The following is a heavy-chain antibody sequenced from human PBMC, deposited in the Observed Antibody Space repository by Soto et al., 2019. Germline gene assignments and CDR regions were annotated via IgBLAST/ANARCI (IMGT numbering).Heavy chain of an antibody. Sequence: ASVKVSCKVSGGTFSSYFINWVRQAPGQGLEWVGGIIPVFGTGSYAEKFQGRVTITADESTSTAYMELSRLRSDDTAVYYCARETPSAAAAYYYYGLDVWGQGTTVTVSS. J-gene: IGHJ6*02. D-gene: IGHD6-13*01. CDR2: IIPVFGTG. CDR1: GGTFSSYF. CDR3: ARETPSAAAAYYYYGLDV. V-gene: IGHV1-69*13.